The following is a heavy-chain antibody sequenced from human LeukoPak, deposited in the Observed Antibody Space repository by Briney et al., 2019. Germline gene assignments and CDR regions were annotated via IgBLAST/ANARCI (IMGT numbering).Heavy chain of an antibody. V-gene: IGHV1-18*01. CDR1: GYTFTSYG. CDR3: ARVPTPRRRGPPDY. J-gene: IGHJ4*02. CDR2: ISAYNGST. D-gene: IGHD3-10*01. Sequence: GASVKVSCKASGYTFTSYGISWVRQAPGQGLEWMGWISAYNGSTNYAQKLQGRVTMTTDTSTSTAYMELRSLRSDDTAVYYCARVPTPRRRGPPDYWGQGTLVTVSS.